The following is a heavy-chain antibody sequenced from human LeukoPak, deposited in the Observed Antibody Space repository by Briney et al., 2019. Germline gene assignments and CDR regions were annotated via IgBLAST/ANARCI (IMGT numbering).Heavy chain of an antibody. D-gene: IGHD6-19*01. Sequence: SETLSLTCAVYGGSFSGYYWSWIRQPPGKGLEWIGEINHSGSTNYNPSLESRVTISVDTSKNQFSLKLSSVTAADTAVYYCARESRIAVAGTLAWGQGTLVTVSS. CDR3: ARESRIAVAGTLA. J-gene: IGHJ5*02. V-gene: IGHV4-34*01. CDR2: INHSGST. CDR1: GGSFSGYY.